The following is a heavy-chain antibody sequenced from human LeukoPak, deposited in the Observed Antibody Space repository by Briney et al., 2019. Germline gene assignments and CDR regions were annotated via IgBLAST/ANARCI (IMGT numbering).Heavy chain of an antibody. CDR2: IYHSGRT. V-gene: IGHV4-59*08. Sequence: SETLSLTCTVSGGSITTYYWSWIRQPPGKGLEWIGYIYHSGRTNFNPSLKSRVTISLDTSKNQFSLKLSSVTAADTAVYYCARWITVTHDYWGQGTLVTVSS. CDR1: GGSITTYY. CDR3: ARWITVTHDY. D-gene: IGHD4-17*01. J-gene: IGHJ4*02.